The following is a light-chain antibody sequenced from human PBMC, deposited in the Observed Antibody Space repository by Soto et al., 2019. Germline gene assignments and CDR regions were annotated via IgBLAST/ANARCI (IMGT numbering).Light chain of an antibody. CDR2: GAS. CDR3: QQHGSSPWT. CDR1: QSVSSSY. Sequence: EILLTQSPGTLSLSPGERATLSCRASQSVSSSYLAWYQQKPGQAPRLLIYGASSRATGIPDRFSGSGSGTDFTLTISRLEPEDFAVYYCQQHGSSPWTFGQGTKVEIK. J-gene: IGKJ1*01. V-gene: IGKV3-20*01.